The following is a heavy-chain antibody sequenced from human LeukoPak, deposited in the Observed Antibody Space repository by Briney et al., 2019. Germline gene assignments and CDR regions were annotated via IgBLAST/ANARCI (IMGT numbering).Heavy chain of an antibody. D-gene: IGHD1-26*01. CDR1: GYTFTGYY. CDR2: INPNSGGT. J-gene: IGHJ5*02. CDR3: ARQNGGSYYWFDP. V-gene: IGHV1-2*02. Sequence: ASVKVSCKASGYTFTGYYMHWVRQAPGQGLEWMGWINPNSGGTNYAQKFQGRVTMTRDTSISTAYMELSRLRSDDTAVYYCARQNGGSYYWFDPWGQGTLVTVSS.